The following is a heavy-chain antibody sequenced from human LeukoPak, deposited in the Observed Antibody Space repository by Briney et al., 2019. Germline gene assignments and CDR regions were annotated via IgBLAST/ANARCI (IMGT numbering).Heavy chain of an antibody. J-gene: IGHJ6*02. V-gene: IGHV3-66*01. CDR1: GFTVSSNY. CDR2: IYSGGST. Sequence: GGSLRLSCAASGFTVSSNYMSWVRQAPGKGLEWVSVIYSGGSTYYADSVKGRFTISRDNSKNTLYLQMNSLRAEDTAVYYCARDRSGSSSWYEVWGHGTTVTVSS. CDR3: ARDRSGSSSWYEV. D-gene: IGHD6-13*01.